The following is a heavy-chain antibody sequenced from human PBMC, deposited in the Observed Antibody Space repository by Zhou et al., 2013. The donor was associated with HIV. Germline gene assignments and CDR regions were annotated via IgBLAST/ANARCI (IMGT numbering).Heavy chain of an antibody. J-gene: IGHJ6*03. CDR2: IIPIFGTA. D-gene: IGHD6-13*01. Sequence: QVQLVQSGAEVKKPGSSVKVSCKASGGTFSSYAISWVRQAPGQGLEWMGGIIPIFGTANYAQKFQGRVTITTDESTSTAYMELSSLRSEDTAVYYCARGRYSSSWYDYYYYYYMDVWGKGTTVTVSS. CDR3: ARGRYSSSWYDYYYYYYMDV. V-gene: IGHV1-69*05. CDR1: GGTFSSYA.